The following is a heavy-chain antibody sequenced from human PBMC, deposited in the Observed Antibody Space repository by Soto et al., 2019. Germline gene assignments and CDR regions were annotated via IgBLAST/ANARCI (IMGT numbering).Heavy chain of an antibody. CDR1: GFTFSSYS. J-gene: IGHJ4*02. CDR2: ISSSSSYI. CDR3: ARDLGNHPNYYGSGSLFDY. V-gene: IGHV3-21*01. D-gene: IGHD3-10*01. Sequence: EVQLVESGGGLVKPGGSLRLSCAASGFTFSSYSMNWVRQAPGKGLEWVSSISSSSSYIYYADSVKGRFTISRDNAKNSLYLQMNSLRAEDTAVCYCARDLGNHPNYYGSGSLFDYWGQGTLVTVSS.